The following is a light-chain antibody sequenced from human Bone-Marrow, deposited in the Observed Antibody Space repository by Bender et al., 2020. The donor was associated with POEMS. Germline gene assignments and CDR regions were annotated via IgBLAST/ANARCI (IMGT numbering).Light chain of an antibody. CDR1: SSNIGAHA. Sequence: QSVLTQPPSASGTPGQRVTISCSGGSSNIGAHAVNWYQHLPGTAPKLLIYHSHRRPSEVPDRFSGSRSGTSASLAISGLQSEDEADYYCAVWDDSLNGWVFGGGTKLTVL. J-gene: IGLJ3*02. CDR2: HSH. V-gene: IGLV1-44*01. CDR3: AVWDDSLNGWV.